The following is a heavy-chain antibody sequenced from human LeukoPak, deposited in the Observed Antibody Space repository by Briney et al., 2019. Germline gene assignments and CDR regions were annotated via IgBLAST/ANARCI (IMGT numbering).Heavy chain of an antibody. CDR3: ARARQWLGPGAFDI. J-gene: IGHJ3*02. Sequence: LETLSLTCTVSGGSISSSSYYWGWIRQPPGKGLEWIGSIYYSGSTYYNPSLKSRVTISVDTSKNQFSLKLSSVTAADTAVYCCARARQWLGPGAFDIWGQGTMVTVSS. CDR1: GGSISSSSYY. V-gene: IGHV4-39*07. D-gene: IGHD6-19*01. CDR2: IYYSGST.